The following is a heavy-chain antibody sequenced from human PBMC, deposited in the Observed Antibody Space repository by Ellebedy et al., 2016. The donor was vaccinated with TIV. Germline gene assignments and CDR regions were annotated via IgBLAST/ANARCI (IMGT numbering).Heavy chain of an antibody. J-gene: IGHJ4*02. CDR2: VYYSGST. CDR1: GGSISRHY. Sequence: MPSETLSLTCTVSGGSISRHYWTWIRQPPGKGLEWIGYVYYSGSTNYNPSLKSRVTISVDTSKNQFSLRLNSVTAADTAVYYCAANPLFRLRSFDYWGQGTLVTVSS. V-gene: IGHV4-59*08. D-gene: IGHD2-21*01. CDR3: AANPLFRLRSFDY.